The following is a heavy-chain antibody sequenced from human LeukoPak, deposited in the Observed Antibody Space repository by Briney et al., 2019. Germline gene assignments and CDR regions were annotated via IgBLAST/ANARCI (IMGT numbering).Heavy chain of an antibody. V-gene: IGHV4-59*01. J-gene: IGHJ3*02. CDR2: IYYSGST. Sequence: PSETLSLTCIVSGGSISTYYWSWIRQPPGKGLEWIGDIYYSGSTNYNPSLKSRVTISVDTSRNQISLRLSSVTAADTAVYYCARGDDTYYHDSRGSFDIWGQGTMVTLSS. CDR3: ARGDDTYYHDSRGSFDI. D-gene: IGHD3-22*01. CDR1: GGSISTYY.